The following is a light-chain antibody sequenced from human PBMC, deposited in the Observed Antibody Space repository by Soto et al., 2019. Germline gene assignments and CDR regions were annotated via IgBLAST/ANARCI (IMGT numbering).Light chain of an antibody. CDR2: GAS. Sequence: DIVLTQSPGTLSFSPGEGSTLSCRSSQSLSNVFLAWYQQKPGQAPRLLIYGASKRATGIPDRFSGSGSGTDFTLTISRLEPEDFAVYFCHQYATSPYTFGQGTKVDIK. CDR3: HQYATSPYT. J-gene: IGKJ2*01. CDR1: QSLSNVF. V-gene: IGKV3-20*01.